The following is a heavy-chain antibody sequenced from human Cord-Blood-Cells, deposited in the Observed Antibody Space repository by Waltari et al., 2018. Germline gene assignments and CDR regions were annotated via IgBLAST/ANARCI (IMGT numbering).Heavy chain of an antibody. CDR3: ARDNWGLGAFDI. V-gene: IGHV3-30-3*01. Sequence: QVQLVESGGGVVQPGRSLRLSCAASGFTFRSYAMHWVRQAPGKGLEWVAVISYDGSNKYYADSVKGRFTISRDNSKNTLYLQMNSLRAEDTAVYYCARDNWGLGAFDIWGQGTMVTVSS. CDR2: ISYDGSNK. CDR1: GFTFRSYA. D-gene: IGHD7-27*01. J-gene: IGHJ3*02.